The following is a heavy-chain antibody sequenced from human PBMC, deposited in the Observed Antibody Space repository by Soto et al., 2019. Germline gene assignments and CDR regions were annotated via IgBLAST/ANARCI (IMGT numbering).Heavy chain of an antibody. CDR2: IIPIFGTA. CDR1: GGTFSSYA. Sequence: SVKVSCKASGGTFSSYAISWVRQDPGQGLEWMGGIIPIFGTANYAQKFQGRVTITADKSTSTAYMELSSLRSEYTAVYYCARDVPPAARSKTESPFWSFNWFDPWGQGTLVTVSS. V-gene: IGHV1-69*06. J-gene: IGHJ5*02. D-gene: IGHD3-3*01. CDR3: ARDVPPAARSKTESPFWSFNWFDP.